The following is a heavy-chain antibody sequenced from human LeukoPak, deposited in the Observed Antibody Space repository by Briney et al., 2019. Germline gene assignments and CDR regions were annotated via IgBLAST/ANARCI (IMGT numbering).Heavy chain of an antibody. V-gene: IGHV3-53*01. D-gene: IGHD3-22*01. CDR3: ARVRYDSSGYYVGYFDY. CDR1: GFTVSSNY. Sequence: GGSLRLPCAASGFTVSSNYMSWVRQAPGKGLEWVSVIYSGGSTYYADSVKGRFTISRDNSKNTLYLQMNSLRAEDTAVYYCARVRYDSSGYYVGYFDYWGQGTLVTVSS. J-gene: IGHJ4*02. CDR2: IYSGGST.